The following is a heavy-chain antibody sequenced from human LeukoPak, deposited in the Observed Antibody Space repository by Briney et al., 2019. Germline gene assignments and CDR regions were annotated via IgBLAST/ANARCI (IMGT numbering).Heavy chain of an antibody. J-gene: IGHJ6*02. CDR2: TNRDGSST. V-gene: IGHV3-74*01. CDR1: GSTFSSYW. D-gene: IGHD3-3*01. CDR3: ARGGFWSYYYGMDV. Sequence: PGGSLRLSCAASGSTFSSYWMHWVRQAPGKGLVWVSRTNRDGSSTSYADSVKGRFTISRDKAKNTLYLQMNSLRAEDTAVYYCARGGFWSYYYGMDVWGQGTTVTVSS.